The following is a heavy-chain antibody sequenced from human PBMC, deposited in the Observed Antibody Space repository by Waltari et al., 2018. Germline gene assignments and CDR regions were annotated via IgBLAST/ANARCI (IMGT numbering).Heavy chain of an antibody. CDR1: GSPFSSYS. J-gene: IGHJ4*02. CDR2: INPKNGNSDT. Sequence: QVQVVQSGAEVKEPGAYVKGYCKVSGSPFSSYSIPGLRQDPGQGLEWMGWINPKNGNSDTRYVQKFQGRVTMTTDTSINTVYMELRMLRSDDTAIYYCVRDCTRGGYWGQGTLVAVSS. CDR3: VRDCTRGGY. D-gene: IGHD2-8*01. V-gene: IGHV1-2*02.